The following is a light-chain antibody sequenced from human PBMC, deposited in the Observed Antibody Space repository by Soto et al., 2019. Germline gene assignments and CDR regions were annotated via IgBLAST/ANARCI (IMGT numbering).Light chain of an antibody. CDR1: QSISSW. J-gene: IGKJ5*01. CDR3: QQFNSYPIT. V-gene: IGKV1-5*01. CDR2: EAS. Sequence: MTQSPDTLSASPGERVSLSCRASQSISSWLAWYQQKPGKAPKLLIYEASSLESGVPSRFSGSGSGTEFTLTIAGLQPDDFATYYCQQFNSYPITFGQGTRLEIK.